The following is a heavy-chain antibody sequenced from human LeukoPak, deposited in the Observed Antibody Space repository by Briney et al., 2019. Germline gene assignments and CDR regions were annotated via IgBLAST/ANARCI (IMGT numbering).Heavy chain of an antibody. V-gene: IGHV3-23*01. J-gene: IGHJ4*02. CDR1: GFTFSSYA. D-gene: IGHD3/OR15-3a*01. Sequence: GGSLRLSCAASGFTFSSYAMRWVRQAPGKGLEWVSGISGSGGSTYYADSVKGRFTIARDNSKNTLYLQMNSLGADDTAVYYCAKVATWTYFDSWGQGTLVTVSS. CDR2: ISGSGGST. CDR3: AKVATWTYFDS.